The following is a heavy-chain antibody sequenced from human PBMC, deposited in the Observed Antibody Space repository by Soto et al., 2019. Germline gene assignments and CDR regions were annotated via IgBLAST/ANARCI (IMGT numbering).Heavy chain of an antibody. CDR3: ARDGIINIWPYYFGMDV. CDR1: GGTFSIHA. Sequence: SVKVSCKTSGGTFSIHAISWVLQAPGRWLEWMGGIIPIFGTANHAQKFQGRVTITADESTSTAYMELSNLRSEDTAVYYCARDGIINIWPYYFGMDVWGQGTTVTVSS. J-gene: IGHJ6*02. V-gene: IGHV1-69*13. D-gene: IGHD3-9*01. CDR2: IIPIFGTA.